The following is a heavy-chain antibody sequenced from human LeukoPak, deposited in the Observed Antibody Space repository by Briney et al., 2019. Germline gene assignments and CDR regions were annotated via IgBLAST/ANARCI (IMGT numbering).Heavy chain of an antibody. CDR2: INPNSGGT. V-gene: IGHV1-2*02. CDR3: ARDAVEGFGELWTFFDY. CDR1: GYTFTSYY. D-gene: IGHD3-10*01. Sequence: ASVKVSCKASGYTFTSYYMHWVRQAPGQGLEWMGWINPNSGGTNYAQKFQGRVTMTRDTSISTAYMELSRLRSDDTAVYYCARDAVEGFGELWTFFDYWGQGTLVTVSS. J-gene: IGHJ4*02.